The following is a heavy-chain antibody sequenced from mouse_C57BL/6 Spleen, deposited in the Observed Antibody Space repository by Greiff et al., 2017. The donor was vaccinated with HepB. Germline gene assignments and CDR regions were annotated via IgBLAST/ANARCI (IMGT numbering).Heavy chain of an antibody. J-gene: IGHJ1*03. V-gene: IGHV1-63*01. CDR1: GYTFTNYW. D-gene: IGHD2-1*01. Sequence: QVQLKQSGAELVRPGTSVKMSCKASGYTFTNYWIGWAKQRPGHGLEWIGDIYPGGGYTNYNEKFKGKATLTADKSSSTAYMQFSSLTSEDSAIYYCARMGGNPWYFDVWGTGTTVTVSS. CDR2: IYPGGGYT. CDR3: ARMGGNPWYFDV.